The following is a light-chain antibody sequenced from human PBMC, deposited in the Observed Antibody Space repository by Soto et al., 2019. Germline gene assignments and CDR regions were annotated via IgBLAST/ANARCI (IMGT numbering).Light chain of an antibody. CDR3: QQRTNWPLLT. CDR2: NAS. J-gene: IGKJ4*01. CDR1: QNIDYY. V-gene: IGKV3-11*01. Sequence: EIVLTQSPATLSLSPGERATLSCRASQNIDYYLAWFQHKPGQGPRLLIYNASNRATGLPARFSGSGSGTDFPLTISSLEPEDFAVYHCQQRTNWPLLTFGGGTKVEIK.